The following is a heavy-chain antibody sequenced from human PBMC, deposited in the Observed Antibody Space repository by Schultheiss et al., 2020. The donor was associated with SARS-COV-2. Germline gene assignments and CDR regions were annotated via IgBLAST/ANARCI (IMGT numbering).Heavy chain of an antibody. J-gene: IGHJ6*02. CDR1: GYTFTSYD. CDR3: ARDPDMITFGGVIVPRASYGMDV. Sequence: ASVKVSCKASGYTFTSYDINWVRQATGQGLEWMGWMNPNSGNTGYAQKFQGRVTMTRNTSISTAYMELSSLRSEDTAVYYCARDPDMITFGGVIVPRASYGMDVWGQGTTVTVSS. D-gene: IGHD3-16*02. CDR2: MNPNSGNT. V-gene: IGHV1-8*01.